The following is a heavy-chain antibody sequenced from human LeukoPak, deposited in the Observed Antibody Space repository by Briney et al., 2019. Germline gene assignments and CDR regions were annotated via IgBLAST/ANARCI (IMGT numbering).Heavy chain of an antibody. J-gene: IGHJ4*02. CDR2: ISAYNGNT. Sequence: GASVKVSCKASGYTFTSYGISWVRQAPGQGLEWMGWISAYNGNTNYAQKLQGRVTMTTDTSTSTAYMELRSLRSDDTAVYYCARDVWVIDILTGGDYWGQGTLVTVSS. CDR1: GYTFTSYG. D-gene: IGHD3-9*01. V-gene: IGHV1-18*01. CDR3: ARDVWVIDILTGGDY.